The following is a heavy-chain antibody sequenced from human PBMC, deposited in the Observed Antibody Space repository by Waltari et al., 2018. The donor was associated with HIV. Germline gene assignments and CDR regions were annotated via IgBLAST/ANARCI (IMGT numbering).Heavy chain of an antibody. Sequence: EAQLVESGGGVVRPGGSLRISCEGSGFNFDDHGMTWVRQTPGQRLEWVSDISWNGGKPDYGESVRGRFIISRDNVNKTLSLQMHSLRVDDTAIYFCARESTYCFNSDCSVSRPTVSGLDVWGQGIKVTVSS. J-gene: IGHJ6*02. CDR3: ARESTYCFNSDCSVSRPTVSGLDV. CDR2: ISWNGGKP. V-gene: IGHV3-20*04. D-gene: IGHD2-15*01. CDR1: GFNFDDHG.